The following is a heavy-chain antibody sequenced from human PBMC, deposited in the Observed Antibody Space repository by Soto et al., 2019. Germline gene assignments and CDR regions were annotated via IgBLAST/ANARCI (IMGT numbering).Heavy chain of an antibody. CDR1: GFSFSSHA. CDR2: INDSGDDT. V-gene: IGHV3-23*01. CDR3: AKDIPGSGWTFDY. D-gene: IGHD6-19*01. Sequence: GGSLRLSCAASGFSFSSHAMTWVRQAPGKGLEWVSAINDSGDDTDYADSVKGRFTISRDNSKNTLYLQMNSLGAEDTALYYCAKDIPGSGWTFDYWGQGTLVTAPQ. J-gene: IGHJ4*02.